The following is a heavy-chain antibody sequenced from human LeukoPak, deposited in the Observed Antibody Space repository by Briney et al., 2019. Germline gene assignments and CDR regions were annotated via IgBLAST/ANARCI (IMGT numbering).Heavy chain of an antibody. D-gene: IGHD3-22*01. J-gene: IGHJ4*02. CDR3: ARGRWEYYDSSGYYYDY. CDR1: GYTFTSYD. V-gene: IGHV1-8*03. Sequence: ASVKVSCKASGYTFTSYDINWVRQATGQGLEWMGWMNPNSGNTGYAQKFQGRVTITRNTSISTAYMELSSLRSEDTAVYYCARGRWEYYDSSGYYYDYWGQGTLVTVSS. CDR2: MNPNSGNT.